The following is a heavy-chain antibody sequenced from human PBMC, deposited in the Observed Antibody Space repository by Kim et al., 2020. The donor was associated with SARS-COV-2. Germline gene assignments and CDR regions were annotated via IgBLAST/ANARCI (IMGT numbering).Heavy chain of an antibody. Sequence: GESLKISCKGSGYKFISYWITWVRQMTGKGLEWMGRIDPSDSYTKYSPSFQGHVSISGDKSLNTAYLQWSSLKASDTAMYYCARQEKGGATEYWGQGTLV. CDR2: IDPSDSYT. J-gene: IGHJ4*02. CDR3: ARQEKGGATEY. CDR1: GYKFISYW. V-gene: IGHV5-10-1*01. D-gene: IGHD3-16*01.